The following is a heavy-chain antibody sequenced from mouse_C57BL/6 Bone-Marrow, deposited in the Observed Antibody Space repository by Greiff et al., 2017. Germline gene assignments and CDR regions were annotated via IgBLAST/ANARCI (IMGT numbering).Heavy chain of an antibody. D-gene: IGHD3-1*01. Sequence: VQLQQPGAELVRPGTSVMLSCKASGYTFTSYWMHWVKQRPGQGLEWIGVIDPSDSYTNYNQKFKGKATLTVDTSSSTAYMQLSSLTAEDSAVYYCASRDYFDYWGQGTTLTVSS. CDR2: IDPSDSYT. CDR1: GYTFTSYW. J-gene: IGHJ2*01. V-gene: IGHV1-59*01. CDR3: ASRDYFDY.